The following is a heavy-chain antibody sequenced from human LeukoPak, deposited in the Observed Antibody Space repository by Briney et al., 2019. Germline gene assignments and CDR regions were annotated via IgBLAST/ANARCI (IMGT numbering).Heavy chain of an antibody. V-gene: IGHV3-20*04. CDR3: AREIVGAEN. Sequence: GSLRLSCATSGFSFYDYGMSWVRRAPGKGLEWVSGIKWNGGSTGYSDSVKGRFTISRDNAKNSLFLRMNSLRAEDTAVYYCAREIVGAENWGQGTLVTVSS. CDR1: GFSFYDYG. CDR2: IKWNGGST. J-gene: IGHJ4*02. D-gene: IGHD1-26*01.